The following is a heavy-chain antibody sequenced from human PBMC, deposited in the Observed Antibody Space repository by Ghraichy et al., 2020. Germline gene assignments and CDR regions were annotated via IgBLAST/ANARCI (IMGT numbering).Heavy chain of an antibody. CDR1: GASISGNY. Sequence: SQTLSLTCTVSGASISGNYWSWIRQPAGKGLEWIGRIYTSGSTNYNPSLSSRVALSVDTSKNQFSLRLSSLTAADTAVYYCARDRGYYSHYDYWGQGALVTVSS. CDR3: ARDRGYYSHYDY. J-gene: IGHJ4*02. CDR2: IYTSGST. D-gene: IGHD4-11*01. V-gene: IGHV4-4*07.